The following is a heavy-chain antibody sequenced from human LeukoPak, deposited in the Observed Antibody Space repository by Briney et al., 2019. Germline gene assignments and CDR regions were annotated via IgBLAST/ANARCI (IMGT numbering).Heavy chain of an antibody. CDR3: ARDAGDSRPYWYFDL. Sequence: PGGSLRLSCAASGFTLTRHEMNWVRQAPGKGLEWVSYICSRGSPIYYADSVKGRFTISRDSAKNSLYLKMNSLRAEDTAVYYCARDAGDSRPYWYFDLWGRGTLVTVSS. J-gene: IGHJ2*01. D-gene: IGHD4-17*01. CDR1: GFTLTRHE. V-gene: IGHV3-48*03. CDR2: ICSRGSPI.